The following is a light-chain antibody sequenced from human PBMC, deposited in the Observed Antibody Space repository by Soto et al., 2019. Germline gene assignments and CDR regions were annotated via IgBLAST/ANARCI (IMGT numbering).Light chain of an antibody. CDR3: QHRNNRPFS. V-gene: IGKV3D-20*02. CDR1: QSVNSNY. Sequence: EVVMTQSPATLSVSPGERATLSCRASQSVNSNYLAWYQQKPGQAPRLLIYGISTRATGIPDRFSASGSGTEFTLTISSLEPEDFAVYYCQHRNNRPFSFGPGTKVDIK. CDR2: GIS. J-gene: IGKJ3*01.